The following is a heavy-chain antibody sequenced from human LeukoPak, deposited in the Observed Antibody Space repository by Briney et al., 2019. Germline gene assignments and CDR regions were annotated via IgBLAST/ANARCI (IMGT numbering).Heavy chain of an antibody. CDR3: AKDMGRIAAAGWTGFDY. Sequence: GGSLRLSCAASGFTFDDYTMHWVRQAPGKGLEWVSLISWDGGSTYYADSVKGRFTISRDNSKNSLYLQMNSLRTEDTALYYCAKDMGRIAAAGWTGFDYWGQGTLVTVPS. CDR2: ISWDGGST. CDR1: GFTFDDYT. V-gene: IGHV3-43*01. J-gene: IGHJ4*02. D-gene: IGHD6-13*01.